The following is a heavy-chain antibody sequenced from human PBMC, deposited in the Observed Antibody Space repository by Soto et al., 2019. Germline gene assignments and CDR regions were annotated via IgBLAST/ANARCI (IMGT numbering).Heavy chain of an antibody. J-gene: IGHJ4*02. Sequence: EVQLLESGGGLVQPGGSLRLSCAASGFTFSDYPMTWVRRAPGQGLEWVSTVDSGGLTYYPDSMKGRFTISRDNSRSTLYLQMNSLRAEDTATYYCAKYSAPGSRYFDFWGQGTLVTVSS. CDR1: GFTFSDYP. V-gene: IGHV3-23*01. CDR3: AKYSAPGSRYFDF. CDR2: VDSGGLT. D-gene: IGHD1-20*01.